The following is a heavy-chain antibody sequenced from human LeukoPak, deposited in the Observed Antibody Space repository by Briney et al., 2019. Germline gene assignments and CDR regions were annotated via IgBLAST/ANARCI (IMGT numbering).Heavy chain of an antibody. CDR3: ARAGADSGYDLAYDY. V-gene: IGHV3-11*01. Sequence: PGGSLRLSCAASGFTFSDYYMRWIRQALGKGLEWVSYISSSGSTIYYADTVKGRFTISRDNAKNSLYLQMNSLRAEDTAVYYCARAGADSGYDLAYDYWGQGTLVTVSS. D-gene: IGHD5-12*01. CDR2: ISSSGSTI. J-gene: IGHJ4*02. CDR1: GFTFSDYY.